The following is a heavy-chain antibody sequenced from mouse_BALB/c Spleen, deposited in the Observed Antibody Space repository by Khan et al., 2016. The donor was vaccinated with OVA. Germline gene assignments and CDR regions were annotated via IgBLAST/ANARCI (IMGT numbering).Heavy chain of an antibody. CDR1: GFTFSDYY. CDR2: ISDGGSYT. Sequence: EVQLLESGGGLVKPGGSLKLSCAASGFTFSDYYMYWVRQTPEKRLEWLATISDGGSYTYYPDSVKGRFTISRDDAQNNLYLQMSSLKSEDTAMYYCARGYYGDPFAYWGQGTLVTISA. J-gene: IGHJ3*01. CDR3: ARGYYGDPFAY. D-gene: IGHD2-13*01. V-gene: IGHV5-4*02.